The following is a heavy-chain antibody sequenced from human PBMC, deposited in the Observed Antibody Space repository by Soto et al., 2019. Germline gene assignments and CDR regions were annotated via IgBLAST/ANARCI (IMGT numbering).Heavy chain of an antibody. Sequence: ASVKVSCKASGGTFSSYTISWVRQAPGQGLEWMGRIIPILGIANYAQKFQGRVTITADKSTSTAYMELSSLRSEDTAVYYCARDAGGSVLRYFDWFGMDVWGKGTTVTVSS. J-gene: IGHJ6*03. V-gene: IGHV1-69*04. D-gene: IGHD3-9*01. CDR3: ARDAGGSVLRYFDWFGMDV. CDR1: GGTFSSYT. CDR2: IIPILGIA.